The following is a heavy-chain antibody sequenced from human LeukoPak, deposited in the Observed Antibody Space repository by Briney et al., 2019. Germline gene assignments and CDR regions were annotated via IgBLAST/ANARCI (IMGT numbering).Heavy chain of an antibody. CDR1: GFTFSSYA. CDR3: AKDLIQGTAGTWGVHDAFDI. J-gene: IGHJ3*02. D-gene: IGHD1-1*01. Sequence: GGSLRLSCAASGFTFSSYAMSWVRQAPGKGLEWVSATSGSGGSTYYADSVKGRFTISRDNSKNTLYLQMNSLRAEDTAVYYCAKDLIQGTAGTWGVHDAFDIWGQGTMVTVSS. CDR2: TSGSGGST. V-gene: IGHV3-23*01.